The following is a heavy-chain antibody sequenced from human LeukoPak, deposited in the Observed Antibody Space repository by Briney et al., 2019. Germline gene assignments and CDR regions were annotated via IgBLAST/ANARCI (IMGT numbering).Heavy chain of an antibody. V-gene: IGHV4-34*01. CDR2: INHSGST. D-gene: IGHD4-17*01. CDR3: ARGNAWATVIGWFDP. Sequence: SETLSLTCAVYGGSFSGYYWSWIRQPPGKGLEWIGEINHSGSTNYNPSLKSRVTISVDTSKNQFSLKLSSVTAADTAVYYCARGNAWATVIGWFDPWGQGTLVTVSS. CDR1: GGSFSGYY. J-gene: IGHJ5*02.